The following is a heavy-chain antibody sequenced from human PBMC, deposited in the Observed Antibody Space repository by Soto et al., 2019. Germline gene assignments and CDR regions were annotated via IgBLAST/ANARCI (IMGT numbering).Heavy chain of an antibody. D-gene: IGHD1-26*01. V-gene: IGHV1-3*01. J-gene: IGHJ5*02. CDR2: INPATGNT. Sequence: QVQLVQSGAEVKKPGASVKVSCKASGYTFATYAIHWVRQAPGEGLEWMGWINPATGNTEYSEKFQDRVTLTRDTPATTAYRERGGRSLEDTGVYEWARGYRSAGWREPGGRGTLVTVSS. CDR3: ARGYRSAGWREP. CDR1: GYTFATYA.